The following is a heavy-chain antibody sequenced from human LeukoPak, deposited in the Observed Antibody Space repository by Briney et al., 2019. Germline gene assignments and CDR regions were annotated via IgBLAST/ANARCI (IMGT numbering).Heavy chain of an antibody. V-gene: IGHV1-69*06. CDR3: ARGMATMQNYYYYMDV. Sequence: SVKVSCKASGGTFSSYAVSWVRQAPGQGLEWMGGIIPIIGSANYAQKFQGRVTITADRSTSAAYMEVSGLRSDDTAVYYCARGMATMQNYYYYMDVWGKGTTVTVSS. J-gene: IGHJ6*03. CDR2: IIPIIGSA. CDR1: GGTFSSYA. D-gene: IGHD5-24*01.